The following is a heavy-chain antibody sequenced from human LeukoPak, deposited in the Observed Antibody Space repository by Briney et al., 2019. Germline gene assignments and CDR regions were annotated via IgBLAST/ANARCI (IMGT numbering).Heavy chain of an antibody. J-gene: IGHJ5*02. Sequence: SQTLCPSRTMSRVALSTYYWSWIRQSAGKGLEWIGNVYHSGSTTYNPSLKTRVTMSVDTSKNQFSLRLTSVTAADTAVYYCAADRQEGGSGSYWFDPWGQGTLVTVSS. CDR3: AADRQEGGSGSYWFDP. D-gene: IGHD3-10*01. CDR2: VYHSGST. CDR1: RVALSTYY. V-gene: IGHV4-59*01.